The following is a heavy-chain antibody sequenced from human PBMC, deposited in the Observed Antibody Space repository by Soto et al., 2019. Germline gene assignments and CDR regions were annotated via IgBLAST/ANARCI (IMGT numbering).Heavy chain of an antibody. CDR1: GYTFTTYG. D-gene: IGHD1-1*01. V-gene: IGHV1-18*01. CDR3: ARVWVGTTVAYSYGMEV. Sequence: QVQLVQSGAEVKKPGASVKVSCKASGYTFTTYGINWVRQAPGQGLEWMGWISAYNGNTNYAQKLQGRVTMTTDTSTNTAYMELRRLRSDDTAVSYCARVWVGTTVAYSYGMEVWRQGTTVTVSS. J-gene: IGHJ6*02. CDR2: ISAYNGNT.